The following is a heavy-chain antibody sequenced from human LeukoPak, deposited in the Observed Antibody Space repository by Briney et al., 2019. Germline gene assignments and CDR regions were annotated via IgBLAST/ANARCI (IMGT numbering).Heavy chain of an antibody. V-gene: IGHV1-69*02. CDR1: GGTFNTYT. J-gene: IGHJ4*02. D-gene: IGHD4-23*01. CDR3: ARGGMTTVVTGTDF. CDR2: IIPTLDIP. Sequence: GASVKVSCKASGGTFNTYTVAWVRQAPGQGLEWMGRIIPTLDIPNYAQKFQGRLRLTADKSTSTVYMELTSLTSDDTAIYHCARGGMTTVVTGTDFWGQGTLVTVSS.